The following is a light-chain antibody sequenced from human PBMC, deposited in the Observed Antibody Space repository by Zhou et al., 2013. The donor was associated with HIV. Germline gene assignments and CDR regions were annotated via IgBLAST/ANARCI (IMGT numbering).Light chain of an antibody. V-gene: IGKV1-5*03. CDR3: LQHNSLPQT. CDR1: QNVNTW. J-gene: IGKJ1*01. CDR2: KAS. Sequence: DIQMTQSPSTLSASVGDRVTITCRASQNVNTWLAWYQQKPGKAPKILIYKASDLESGVSSRFSGSGSGTEFTLTISSLQLEDFATYYCLQHNSLPQTFGQGTKVEIK.